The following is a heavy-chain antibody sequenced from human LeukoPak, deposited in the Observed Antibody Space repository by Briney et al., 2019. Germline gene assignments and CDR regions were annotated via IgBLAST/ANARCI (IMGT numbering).Heavy chain of an antibody. CDR3: ARDLGAAPLVDY. V-gene: IGHV3-48*01. CDR2: ISSSGSTM. D-gene: IGHD6-13*01. CDR1: GFTFSSYT. Sequence: GGSLRLSCAASGFTFSSYTMNWVRQAPGKGLEWVSYISSSGSTMYYADSVKGRFSISRDNAKNSLYLQMNSLRAEDTAVYYCARDLGAAPLVDYWGQGTLVTVSS. J-gene: IGHJ4*02.